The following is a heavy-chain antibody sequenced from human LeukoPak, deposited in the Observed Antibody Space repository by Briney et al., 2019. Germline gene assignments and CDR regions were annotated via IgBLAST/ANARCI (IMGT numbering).Heavy chain of an antibody. CDR2: IHYSGST. D-gene: IGHD4-11*01. CDR1: GGSITNYY. CDR3: ARASVTYYYYYYMDV. V-gene: IGHV4-59*01. J-gene: IGHJ6*03. Sequence: SETLSLTCTVSGGSITNYYWTWIRQPPGKGLEWIGYIHYSGSTNYNPSLKSRVTISVDTSKNQFSLRLSSVTAADTAVYYCARASVTYYYYYYMDVWGKGTTVTVSS.